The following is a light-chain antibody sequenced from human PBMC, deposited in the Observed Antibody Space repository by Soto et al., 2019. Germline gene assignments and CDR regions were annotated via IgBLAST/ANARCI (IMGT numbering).Light chain of an antibody. V-gene: IGKV3-20*01. J-gene: IGKJ2*01. CDR2: GAS. Sequence: VLTQSPGTLPLSPGERATLSCRASQFINRNYLAWYRQTPGQAPTLLIYGASGRATVIPDRLSGGGSGTDFNLNISRLEPEDFAVFYCQQYGSSPYTFGQGTKLE. CDR3: QQYGSSPYT. CDR1: QFINRNY.